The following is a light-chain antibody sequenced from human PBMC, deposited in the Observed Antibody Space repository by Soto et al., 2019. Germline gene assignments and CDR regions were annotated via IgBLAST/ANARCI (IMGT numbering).Light chain of an antibody. CDR2: DNI. Sequence: QSVLTQPPSASGTPGQRVTISCSGSSSNIGNNAVNWYQQFPGTAPKLLIYDNIQRPSGVPDRFSGSKSGTSASLAISGLQSEDEADYCCAAWGDNLNGWVFGGVTKLTVL. CDR1: SSNIGNNA. CDR3: AAWGDNLNGWV. J-gene: IGLJ3*02. V-gene: IGLV1-44*01.